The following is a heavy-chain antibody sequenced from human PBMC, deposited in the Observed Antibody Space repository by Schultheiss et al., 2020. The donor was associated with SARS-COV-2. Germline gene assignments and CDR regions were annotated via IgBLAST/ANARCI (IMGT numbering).Heavy chain of an antibody. Sequence: GGSLRLSCAASGFTVSSNYMSWVRQAPGKGLEWVSVIYSCGSTYYADSVKGRFTISRDNAKNSLYLQMNSLRVEDTAVYYCARDAYRNTIDYWGQGTLVTVSS. CDR1: GFTVSSNY. CDR3: ARDAYRNTIDY. J-gene: IGHJ4*02. D-gene: IGHD3-16*02. CDR2: IYSCGST. V-gene: IGHV3-66*03.